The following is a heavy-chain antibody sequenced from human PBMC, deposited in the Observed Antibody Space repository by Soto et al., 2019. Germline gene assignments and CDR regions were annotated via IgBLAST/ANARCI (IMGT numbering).Heavy chain of an antibody. CDR1: GFTVSSNY. V-gene: IGHV3-53*01. Sequence: GGSLRLSCAASGFTVSSNYMSWVRQAPGKGLEWVSVIYSGGSTYYADSVKGRFTISRDNSKNTLYLQMNSLRAEDTAVYYCARGHRGYCSGGSCYQPIEIDYWGQGTLVTVSS. CDR2: IYSGGST. CDR3: ARGHRGYCSGGSCYQPIEIDY. J-gene: IGHJ4*02. D-gene: IGHD2-15*01.